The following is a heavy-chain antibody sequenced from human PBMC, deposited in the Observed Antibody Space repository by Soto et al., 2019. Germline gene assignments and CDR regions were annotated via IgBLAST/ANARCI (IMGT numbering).Heavy chain of an antibody. CDR3: ASLVIMVSYGRPYFDN. CDR2: IYSGGSK. CDR1: GGSISSSTYY. V-gene: IGHV4-39*01. Sequence: TPETLSLTCTLSGGSISSSTYYWGWIRQPPGKGLEWIGTIYSGGSKFYNSTLKSRVAMSVDTSKNQFSLKLSSVTAADTAVYYCASLVIMVSYGRPYFDNWGPGALVTVSS. D-gene: IGHD2-8*01. J-gene: IGHJ4*02.